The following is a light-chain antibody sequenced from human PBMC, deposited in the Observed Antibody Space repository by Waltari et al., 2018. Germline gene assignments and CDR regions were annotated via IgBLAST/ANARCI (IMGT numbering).Light chain of an antibody. CDR1: NSNVGSYNL. Sequence: QFALTQPASVSGSPGQSITIPCPGFNSNVGSYNLVSWYQKHPGQAPKLLFYEVNRRPSGVSNRCSGSKSDNTASLTLSGLQAEDEADYYCCSNVGSSVFFGGGTKLTVL. CDR3: CSNVGSSVF. J-gene: IGLJ2*01. CDR2: EVN. V-gene: IGLV2-23*02.